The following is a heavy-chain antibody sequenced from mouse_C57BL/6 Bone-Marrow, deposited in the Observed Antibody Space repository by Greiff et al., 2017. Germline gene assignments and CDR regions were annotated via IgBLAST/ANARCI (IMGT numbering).Heavy chain of an antibody. CDR3: AREIGLRRDPSYYFDY. D-gene: IGHD2-4*01. V-gene: IGHV1-72*01. CDR1: GYTFTSYW. CDR2: IDPNSGGT. Sequence: QVQLKQPGAELVKPGASVKLSCKASGYTFTSYWMHWVKQRPGRGLEWIGRIDPNSGGTKYNEKFKSKATLTVDKPSSTAYMQLSSLTSEDSAVYYCAREIGLRRDPSYYFDYWGQGTTLTVSS. J-gene: IGHJ2*01.